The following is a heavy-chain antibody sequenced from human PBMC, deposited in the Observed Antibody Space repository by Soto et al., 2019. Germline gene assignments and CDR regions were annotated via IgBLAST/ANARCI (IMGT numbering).Heavy chain of an antibody. Sequence: ASVKVSCKASGYTFTSYGISWVRQAPGQGLVWMGWISAYNGNTNYAQKLQGRVTMTTDTSTSTAYMELRSLRSDDTAVYYCARFCSGGSCYSPDYYYYYMDVWGKGTKVTVSS. V-gene: IGHV1-18*01. CDR1: GYTFTSYG. J-gene: IGHJ6*03. CDR3: ARFCSGGSCYSPDYYYYYMDV. D-gene: IGHD2-15*01. CDR2: ISAYNGNT.